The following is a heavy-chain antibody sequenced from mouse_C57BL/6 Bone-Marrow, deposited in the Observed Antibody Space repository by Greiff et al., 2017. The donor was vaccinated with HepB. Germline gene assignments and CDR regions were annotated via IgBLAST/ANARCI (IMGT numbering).Heavy chain of an antibody. CDR1: GFTFSSYT. CDR3: ARHGPHYYGSSPDY. J-gene: IGHJ2*01. CDR2: ISGGGGNT. Sequence: EVQVVESGGGLVKPGGSLKLSCAASGFTFSSYTMSWVRQTPEKRLEWVATISGGGGNTYYPDSVKGRFTISRDNAKNTLSLQMSSLRSEDTALYYCARHGPHYYGSSPDYWGQGTTLTVSS. D-gene: IGHD1-1*01. V-gene: IGHV5-9*01.